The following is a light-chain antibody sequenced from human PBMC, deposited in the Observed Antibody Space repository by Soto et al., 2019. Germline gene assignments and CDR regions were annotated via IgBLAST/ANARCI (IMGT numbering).Light chain of an antibody. CDR3: QQYGSSGT. V-gene: IGKV3-15*01. CDR2: GAS. CDR1: QSVRKN. J-gene: IGKJ1*01. Sequence: EIVMTQSPATLLLSTGETATLSCRASQSVRKNLAWYQQKPGQAPRLLIYGASTRATGIPARFSGSGSGTDFTLTISRLEPEDFAVYYCQQYGSSGTFGQGTKVDIK.